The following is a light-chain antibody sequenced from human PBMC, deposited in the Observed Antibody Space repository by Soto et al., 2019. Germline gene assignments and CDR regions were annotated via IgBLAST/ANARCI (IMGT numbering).Light chain of an antibody. Sequence: QSVLTQPASVSGSPGQSITISCTGTSSDVGGYNYVSWYQQHPGKDPKLMIYDVSNRPSGVSNRVSGSKSGNTASLTISGLQAEDEADYYCSSYTSSSTVVFGGGTKLTVL. CDR2: DVS. CDR3: SSYTSSSTVV. V-gene: IGLV2-14*01. CDR1: SSDVGGYNY. J-gene: IGLJ2*01.